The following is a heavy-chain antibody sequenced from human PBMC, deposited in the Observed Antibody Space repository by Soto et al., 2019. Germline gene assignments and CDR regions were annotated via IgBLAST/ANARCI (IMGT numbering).Heavy chain of an antibody. D-gene: IGHD1-7*01. CDR3: ARDLWRGELPDAFDI. Sequence: GGSLILSCAASGFTFSGYSMNWVRQAPGKGLEWVSSISSGSSYIYYADSLKGRFTISRDNAKKSLYLQMNSLRAEDTAVYFCARDLWRGELPDAFDIWGQGTMVTVSS. V-gene: IGHV3-21*01. J-gene: IGHJ3*02. CDR2: ISSGSSYI. CDR1: GFTFSGYS.